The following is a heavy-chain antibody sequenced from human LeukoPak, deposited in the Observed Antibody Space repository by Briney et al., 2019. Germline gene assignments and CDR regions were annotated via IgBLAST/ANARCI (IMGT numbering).Heavy chain of an antibody. CDR2: IIPIFGTA. J-gene: IGHJ6*03. V-gene: IGHV1-69*06. D-gene: IGHD2-15*01. CDR1: GGTFSSYA. CDR3: ARSLGDIVVVVAGKTNYYYYMDV. Sequence: SVKVSCKASGGTFSSYAISWVRQAPVQGLEWMGGIIPIFGTANYAQKFQGRVTITADKSTSTAYMELSSLRSEDTAVYYCARSLGDIVVVVAGKTNYYYYMDVWGKGTTVTVSS.